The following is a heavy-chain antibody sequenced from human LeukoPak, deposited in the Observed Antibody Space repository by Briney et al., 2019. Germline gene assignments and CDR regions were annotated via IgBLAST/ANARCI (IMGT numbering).Heavy chain of an antibody. CDR3: AKDEATSGGGLAS. D-gene: IGHD3-16*01. CDR1: GFTVSGTH. CDR2: MYTGGTT. V-gene: IGHV3-53*01. Sequence: GGSLRLPCAASGFTVSGTHMTWVRQAPQKGLEWVSAMYTGGTTYYADSVTGRFTVSRDTSRYTLFLHMNNLRAEDTAVYYCAKDEATSGGGLASWGQGTLVIVSS. J-gene: IGHJ5*01.